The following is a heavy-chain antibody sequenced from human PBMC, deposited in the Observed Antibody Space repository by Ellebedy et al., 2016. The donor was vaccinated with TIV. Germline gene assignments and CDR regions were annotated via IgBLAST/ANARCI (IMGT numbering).Heavy chain of an antibody. V-gene: IGHV3-74*01. D-gene: IGHD2-2*01. CDR2: INSDVSST. CDR1: GFTFSSYW. CDR3: ARGGVPAAKDY. Sequence: GESLKISCAASGFTFSSYWMHWVRQAPGKGLVWVSRINSDVSSTSYADSVKGRFTISRDNAKNTLYLQMNSLRAEDTAVYYCARGGVPAAKDYWGQGTPVTVSS. J-gene: IGHJ4*02.